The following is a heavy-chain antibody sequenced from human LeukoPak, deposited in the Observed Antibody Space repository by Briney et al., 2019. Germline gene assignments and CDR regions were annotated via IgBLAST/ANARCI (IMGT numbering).Heavy chain of an antibody. V-gene: IGHV3-66*01. Sequence: GGSLRLSCAASGFSFSSYAMSWVRQAPGKGLEWVSVLHPGGDTHYPDSVKGRFTISRDNSKNTLNLQKDSLRVEDTAVYYCARWGGHVDYWGQGTLVTVSS. D-gene: IGHD3-3*01. J-gene: IGHJ4*02. CDR2: LHPGGDT. CDR1: GFSFSSYA. CDR3: ARWGGHVDY.